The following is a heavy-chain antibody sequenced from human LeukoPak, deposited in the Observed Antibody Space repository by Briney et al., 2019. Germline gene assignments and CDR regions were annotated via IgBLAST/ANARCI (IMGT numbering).Heavy chain of an antibody. Sequence: GGSLRLSCAASGFTFSDYYMSWIRQAPGKGLEWVSYISSSGSTIYYADSVKGRFTISRDNAKNSLYLQMNSLRAEDTAVYYRARAGAGTYYDFWSGPPPYYGMDVWGQGTTVTVSS. CDR1: GFTFSDYY. CDR3: ARAGAGTYYDFWSGPPPYYGMDV. D-gene: IGHD3-3*01. J-gene: IGHJ6*02. CDR2: ISSSGSTI. V-gene: IGHV3-11*01.